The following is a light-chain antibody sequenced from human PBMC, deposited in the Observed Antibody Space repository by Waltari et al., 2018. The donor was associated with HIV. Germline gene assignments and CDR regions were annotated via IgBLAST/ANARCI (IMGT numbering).Light chain of an antibody. J-gene: IGKJ2*01. CDR2: AAS. Sequence: DIQMTQSPSSLSASVGDRVTITCRASQDIRNYLAWYQQKAGTAPKLPIYAASILQSGVPSRFSGGESGTDFTLTISSLQPEDVATYYCQKYNIVPYTFGQGTKLEIK. V-gene: IGKV1-27*01. CDR3: QKYNIVPYT. CDR1: QDIRNY.